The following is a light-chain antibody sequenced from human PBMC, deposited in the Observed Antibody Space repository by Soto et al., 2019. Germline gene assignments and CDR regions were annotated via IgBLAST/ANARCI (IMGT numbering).Light chain of an antibody. V-gene: IGKV3-11*01. CDR2: NAS. CDR1: QSIRTY. Sequence: EIVLTQSPATLSLFPGERATLSCRASQSIRTYLAWYQQKPGQAPRLLISNASNRATGIPARFSGSGSGTDFSLTISSLEAEDLAVYYGHQRSNWPRTFGGGTKVEIK. J-gene: IGKJ4*01. CDR3: HQRSNWPRT.